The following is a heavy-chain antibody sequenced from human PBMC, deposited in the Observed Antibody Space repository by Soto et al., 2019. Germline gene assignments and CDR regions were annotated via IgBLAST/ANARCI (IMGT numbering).Heavy chain of an antibody. D-gene: IGHD6-19*01. CDR1: GFAVSSKY. CDR2: IYGGGTT. Sequence: EVQLVESGGGLIQPGGSLRLSCAASGFAVSSKYMTWVRQAPGKGLEWVSVIYGGGTTYYADSVKGRFTISRDTSKNTLYLQMNSLRADDTAVYYCVQTTGWPGFDFWGQGNLVTVSS. CDR3: VQTTGWPGFDF. V-gene: IGHV3-53*01. J-gene: IGHJ4*02.